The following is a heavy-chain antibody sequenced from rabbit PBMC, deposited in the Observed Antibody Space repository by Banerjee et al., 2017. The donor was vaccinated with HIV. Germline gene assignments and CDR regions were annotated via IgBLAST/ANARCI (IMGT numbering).Heavy chain of an antibody. V-gene: IGHV1S45*01. Sequence: QEQLEESGGDLVKPEGSLTLTCTASGFSFSTSYWMCWVRQAPGKGLEWIACIYGGGTSGTYYATWAKGRFTISKTSSTTVTLQMTSLTAADTATYFCARRGAGDGGYDAFDTWGPGTLVTVS. D-gene: IGHD3-1*01. CDR1: GFSFSTSYW. CDR2: IYGGGTSGT. CDR3: ARRGAGDGGYDAFDT. J-gene: IGHJ2*01.